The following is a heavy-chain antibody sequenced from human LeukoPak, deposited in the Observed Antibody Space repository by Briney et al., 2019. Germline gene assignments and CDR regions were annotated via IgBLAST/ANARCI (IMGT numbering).Heavy chain of an antibody. CDR1: GFTLSNNW. V-gene: IGHV3-74*01. J-gene: IGHJ6*02. Sequence: GGSLRLSCAASGFTLSNNWIQGVRHAPGRGLVWVSRIKTDGSVTNYADSVEGRFTISRDTAKNTVYLQMNSLRVEETAIYYCARGISMDVWGQGTTVTVSS. CDR2: IKTDGSVT. CDR3: ARGISMDV.